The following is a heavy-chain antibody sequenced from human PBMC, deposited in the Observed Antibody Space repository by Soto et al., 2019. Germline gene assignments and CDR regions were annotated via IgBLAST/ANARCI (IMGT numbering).Heavy chain of an antibody. CDR3: ARGPGRDYIAVAWRAPSGRWFAP. CDR1: GGSFSGYY. D-gene: IGHD6-19*01. Sequence: QVQLQQWGAGLLKPSETLSLTCAVYGGSFSGYYWSWIRQPPGKGLEWIGEINHSGSTNYNPSLKSRVTISVDTSKNQFSLKLSSVTAADTAVYYCARGPGRDYIAVAWRAPSGRWFAPWGQGTLVTVSS. CDR2: INHSGST. J-gene: IGHJ5*02. V-gene: IGHV4-34*01.